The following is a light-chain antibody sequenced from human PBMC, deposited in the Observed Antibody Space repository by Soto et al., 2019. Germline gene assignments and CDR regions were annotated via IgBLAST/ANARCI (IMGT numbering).Light chain of an antibody. Sequence: DIQMTQSPSAMSASVGDRVTITCRASQGIHKYLAWFQQKPGKVPKRLIYGASSLQSGVPSRFSGSGSGTEFTLTTSSLQPEDFATYYCLQHNFYPPTFGQGTRLE. CDR1: QGIHKY. CDR3: LQHNFYPPT. V-gene: IGKV1-17*03. CDR2: GAS. J-gene: IGKJ5*01.